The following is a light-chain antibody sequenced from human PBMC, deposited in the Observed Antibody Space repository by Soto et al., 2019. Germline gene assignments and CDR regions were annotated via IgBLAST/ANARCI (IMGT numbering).Light chain of an antibody. CDR1: QGISNY. CDR2: AAS. J-gene: IGKJ3*01. Sequence: DIQMTQSPSSLSASVGDRVTITCRASQGISNYLAWYQQKPGKVPKLLIYAASTLQSGVPSRFSGSGSGTDFTLTISSLQPEDVATYYCPKYTSSPRFTFGPGTKVDIK. V-gene: IGKV1-27*01. CDR3: PKYTSSPRFT.